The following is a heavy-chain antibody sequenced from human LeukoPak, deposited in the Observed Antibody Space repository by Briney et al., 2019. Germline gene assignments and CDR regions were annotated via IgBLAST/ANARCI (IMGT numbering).Heavy chain of an antibody. D-gene: IGHD4-17*01. CDR3: ARRSGDYRIMNFDY. J-gene: IGHJ4*02. CDR1: GFTFSSYS. Sequence: GGSLRLSCAASGFTFSSYSMNWVRQAPGKGLEWVSSISSSSSYIYYADSVKGRFTISRDNAKNSLYLQMNSLRAEDTAVYYCARRSGDYRIMNFDYWGQGTLVTVSS. CDR2: ISSSSSYI. V-gene: IGHV3-21*01.